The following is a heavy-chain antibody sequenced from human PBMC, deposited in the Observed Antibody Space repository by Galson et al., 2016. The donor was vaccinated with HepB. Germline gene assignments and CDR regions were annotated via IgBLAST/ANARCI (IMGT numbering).Heavy chain of an antibody. Sequence: SLRLSCAASGFTFSRYAMTWVRQAPGKGLEWVSGLSGSGAHTYYADSVKGRFTISRDNSKNTLYLQMNSLRVEDMAVYYCAKDYVGGSYLLTQFDYWGQGTLVTVSS. CDR3: AKDYVGGSYLLTQFDY. CDR1: GFTFSRYA. CDR2: LSGSGAHT. D-gene: IGHD3-16*02. J-gene: IGHJ4*02. V-gene: IGHV3-23*01.